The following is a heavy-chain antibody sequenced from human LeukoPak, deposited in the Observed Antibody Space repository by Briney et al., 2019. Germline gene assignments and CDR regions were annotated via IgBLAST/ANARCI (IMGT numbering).Heavy chain of an antibody. V-gene: IGHV3-21*01. CDR3: ARLGYCSSTSCPWPYYFDY. Sequence: SGGSLRLSCAASGFTFSSYTMNWVRQAPGKGLEWVSSISSSNTYIYYADSVKGRFTISRDNAKNSLFLQMNSLRAEDTAVYYCARLGYCSSTSCPWPYYFDYWGQGTLVTVSS. CDR2: ISSSNTYI. J-gene: IGHJ4*02. D-gene: IGHD2-2*01. CDR1: GFTFSSYT.